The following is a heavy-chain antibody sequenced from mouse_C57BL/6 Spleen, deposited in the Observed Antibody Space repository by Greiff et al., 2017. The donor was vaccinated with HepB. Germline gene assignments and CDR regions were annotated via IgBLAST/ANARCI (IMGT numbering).Heavy chain of an antibody. CDR3: ARKLWDYFDY. Sequence: QVHVKQSGAKLVRPGASVKLSCKASGYTFTDYYINWVKQRPGQGLEWIARIYPGSGNTYYNEKFKGKATLTAEKSSSTAYMQLSSLTSEDSAVYFCARKLWDYFDYWGQGTTLTVSS. CDR1: GYTFTDYY. D-gene: IGHD1-1*02. V-gene: IGHV1-76*01. J-gene: IGHJ2*01. CDR2: IYPGSGNT.